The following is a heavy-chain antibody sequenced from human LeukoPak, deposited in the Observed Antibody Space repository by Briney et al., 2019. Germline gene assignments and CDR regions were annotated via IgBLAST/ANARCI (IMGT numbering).Heavy chain of an antibody. V-gene: IGHV4-38-2*01. D-gene: IGHD3-3*01. J-gene: IGHJ4*02. CDR1: GYSISSGYY. CDR2: IYHSGST. CDR3: ARVTYYDFWSGYSQPTS. Sequence: PSETLSLTCAVSGYSISSGYYWGWIRQPPGKGLEWIGSIYHSGSTYYNPSLKSRVTISVDTFKNQFSLKLSSVTAADTAVYYCARVTYYDFWSGYSQPTSWGQGTLVTVSS.